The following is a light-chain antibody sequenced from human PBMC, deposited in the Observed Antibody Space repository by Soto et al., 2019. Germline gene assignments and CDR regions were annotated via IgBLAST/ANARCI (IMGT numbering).Light chain of an antibody. CDR1: QSVSSD. J-gene: IGKJ5*01. CDR2: GAS. Sequence: EIVMTQSPATLSVSQGERATLSCRASQSVSSDLGWYQQKPGKTPRLLIYGASTRATGITARFSGNGSGTDFTLTISNLQSEDFAVYYCQQYNNWPPITFGQGTRVEIK. V-gene: IGKV3D-15*01. CDR3: QQYNNWPPIT.